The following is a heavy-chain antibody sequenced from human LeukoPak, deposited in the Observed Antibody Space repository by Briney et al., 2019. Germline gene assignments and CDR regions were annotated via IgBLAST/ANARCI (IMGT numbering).Heavy chain of an antibody. V-gene: IGHV4-38-2*02. CDR3: ARVRIAAAKGVFDY. D-gene: IGHD6-13*01. Sequence: SETLSLTCTVSGYSISSGYYWGWIRQPPGKGLEWIGSIYHGGSTYYNPSLKSRVTISVDTSKNQFSLKLSSVTAADTAVYYCARVRIAAAKGVFDYWGQGTLVTVSS. CDR2: IYHGGST. CDR1: GYSISSGYY. J-gene: IGHJ4*02.